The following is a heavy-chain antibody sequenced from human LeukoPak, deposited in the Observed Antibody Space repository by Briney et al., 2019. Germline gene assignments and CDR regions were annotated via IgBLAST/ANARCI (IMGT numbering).Heavy chain of an antibody. V-gene: IGHV3-64*02. CDR3: ARITMGATSANFYYYFLDA. CDR1: GFTFSGYT. Sequence: GGSLRLSCAASGFTFSGYTLHWVRQAPGKGLEYVSAIISHGGSTHYADSVKGRFTVSRDNSKNTLNLQMDSLRAEDMAVYYCARITMGATSANFYYYFLDAWGKGTTVTVSS. D-gene: IGHD3-3*01. J-gene: IGHJ6*03. CDR2: IISHGGST.